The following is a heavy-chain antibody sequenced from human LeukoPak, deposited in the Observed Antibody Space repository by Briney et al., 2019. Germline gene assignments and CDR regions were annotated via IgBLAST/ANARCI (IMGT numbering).Heavy chain of an antibody. D-gene: IGHD4-11*01. J-gene: IGHJ4*02. Sequence: GGSLRLSCAASGFTFSSYSMNWVRQAPGKGLEWVSYISSSSSTIYYADSVKGRFTISRDNAKNSLYLQMNSLRAEDTAVYYCARSYLQRGYYFGYWGQGTLVTVSS. CDR2: ISSSSSTI. V-gene: IGHV3-48*01. CDR1: GFTFSSYS. CDR3: ARSYLQRGYYFGY.